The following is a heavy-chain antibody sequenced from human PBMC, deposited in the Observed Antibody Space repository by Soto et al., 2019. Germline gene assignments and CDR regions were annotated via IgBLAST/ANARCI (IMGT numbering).Heavy chain of an antibody. CDR1: GFSLSTSGVG. J-gene: IGHJ5*02. V-gene: IGHV2-5*02. Sequence: QITLKESGPTLVKPTQTLTLTCTFSGFSLSTSGVGVGWIRQPPGKALEWLALIYWDDDKRYSPSLKSRLTTTKDTSKNQVVLTMTNMDPVDTATYYCAHGSSDYVWGSYRAYNWFDPWGQGTLVTVSS. CDR2: IYWDDDK. D-gene: IGHD3-16*02. CDR3: AHGSSDYVWGSYRAYNWFDP.